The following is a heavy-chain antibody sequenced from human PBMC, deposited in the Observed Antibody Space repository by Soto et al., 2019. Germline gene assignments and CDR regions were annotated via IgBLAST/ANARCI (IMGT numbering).Heavy chain of an antibody. CDR2: INWNSGII. Sequence: EVQLVESGGGLVQPGRSLRLSCAASGFTFDEYAMHWFRQAQGKGLEWVSGINWNSGIIGYADSVKGRFTMSRDNAKNSLYLQMNNLRAEDTALYYCAKAIYNSAWYGGFDFWGQGALVTVSS. V-gene: IGHV3-9*01. CDR3: AKAIYNSAWYGGFDF. CDR1: GFTFDEYA. D-gene: IGHD6-19*01. J-gene: IGHJ4*02.